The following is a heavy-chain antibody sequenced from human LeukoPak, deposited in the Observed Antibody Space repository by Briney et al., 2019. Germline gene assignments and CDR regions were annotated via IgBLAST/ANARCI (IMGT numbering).Heavy chain of an antibody. V-gene: IGHV4-59*12. D-gene: IGHD5-18*01. CDR3: ARDHGYANWFDP. J-gene: IGHJ5*02. Sequence: PSETLSLTCTVSGGSISSYYWSWIRQPPGKGLEWIGYIYYSGSTNYNPSLKSRVTISVDTSKNQFSLKLNSVTAADTAVYYCARDHGYANWFDPWGQGTLVTVSS. CDR1: GGSISSYY. CDR2: IYYSGST.